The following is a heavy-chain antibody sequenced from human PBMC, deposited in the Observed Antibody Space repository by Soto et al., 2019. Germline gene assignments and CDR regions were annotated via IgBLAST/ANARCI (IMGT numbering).Heavy chain of an antibody. CDR3: ARDLGYQILDH. D-gene: IGHD3-3*01. CDR1: GLTFSRSW. J-gene: IGHJ4*02. V-gene: IGHV3-7*01. CDR2: IKEDGSEE. Sequence: EVQLVESGGGLVQPGGSLRLSCAASGLTFSRSWMSWARQAPGKGLQWVANIKEDGSEEYYLDSVKGRFTISRDNAKNSLYLQMNSLTAEDTAVYYCARDLGYQILDHWGQGTLVTVSS.